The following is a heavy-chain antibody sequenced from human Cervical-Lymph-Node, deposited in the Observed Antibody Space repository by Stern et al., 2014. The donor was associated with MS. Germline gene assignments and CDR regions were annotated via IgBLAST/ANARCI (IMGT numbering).Heavy chain of an antibody. CDR1: GYTFTSYD. CDR2: ISAYNGNT. D-gene: IGHD2-21*02. CDR3: ARDHCGGDCYSDY. J-gene: IGHJ4*02. V-gene: IGHV1-18*01. Sequence: VQLVESGAEVKKPGASVKVSCKASGYTFTSYDINWVRQATGQGLEWMGWISAYNGNTDYAQKLQGRVTMTTDTSTSTAYMELRSLRSDDTAVYYCARDHCGGDCYSDYWGQGTLVTVSS.